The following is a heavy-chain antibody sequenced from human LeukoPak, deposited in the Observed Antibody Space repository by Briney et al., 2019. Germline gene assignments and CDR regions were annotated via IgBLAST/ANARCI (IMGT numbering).Heavy chain of an antibody. V-gene: IGHV3-23*01. CDR1: GLTFSNYA. CDR3: ATPAYRDRGGFEF. CDR2: ISASGGST. D-gene: IGHD1-26*01. Sequence: GGSLRLSCAASGLTFSNYAMSWVRQAPGKGLEWVSGISASGGSTYYADSVKGRFTVSRDISKSMAFLQMNSLRVDDTAVYYCATPAYRDRGGFEFWGQGTLVTVSS. J-gene: IGHJ4*02.